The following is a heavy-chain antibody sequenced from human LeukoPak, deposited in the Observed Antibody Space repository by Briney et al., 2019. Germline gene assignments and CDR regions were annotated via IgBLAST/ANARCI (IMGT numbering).Heavy chain of an antibody. Sequence: NPSETLSLTCTVSGGSISSYYWSWIRQPPGKGLEWIGYIYYSGSTNYNPSLKSRVTISVDTSKNQFSLKLSSVTAADTAVYYCARVRAYYDILTGYSEPFDYWGQGTLVTVSS. CDR2: IYYSGST. CDR1: GGSISSYY. V-gene: IGHV4-59*01. J-gene: IGHJ4*02. D-gene: IGHD3-9*01. CDR3: ARVRAYYDILTGYSEPFDY.